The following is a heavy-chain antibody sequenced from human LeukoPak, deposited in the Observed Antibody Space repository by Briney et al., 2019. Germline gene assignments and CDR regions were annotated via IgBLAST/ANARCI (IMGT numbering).Heavy chain of an antibody. CDR3: AKGGGYCSSTSCYYFDY. J-gene: IGHJ4*02. Sequence: PGGSLRLSCAASGLTVSNAWMSWVRQAPGKGLEWVSAISGSGGSTYYADSVKGRFTISRDNSKNTLYLQMNSLRAEDTAVYYCAKGGGYCSSTSCYYFDYWGQGTLVTVSS. V-gene: IGHV3-23*01. CDR2: ISGSGGST. CDR1: GLTVSNAW. D-gene: IGHD2-2*01.